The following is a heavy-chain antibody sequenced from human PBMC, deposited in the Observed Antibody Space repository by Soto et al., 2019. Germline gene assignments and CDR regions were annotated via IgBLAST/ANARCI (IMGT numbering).Heavy chain of an antibody. Sequence: ASVKVSCKASGYTFTSYDINWVRQATGQGLEWMGWMNPNSGNTGYAQKFQGRVTMTRNTSISTAYMELSSLRSEDTAGYYCARGRAVLRKVPAAPNGGYYYYYMDVWGKGTTVTVSS. CDR1: GYTFTSYD. CDR2: MNPNSGNT. J-gene: IGHJ6*03. CDR3: ARGRAVLRKVPAAPNGGYYYYYMDV. V-gene: IGHV1-8*01. D-gene: IGHD2-2*01.